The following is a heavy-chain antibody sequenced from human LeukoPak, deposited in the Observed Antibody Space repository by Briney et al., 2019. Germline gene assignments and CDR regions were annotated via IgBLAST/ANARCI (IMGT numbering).Heavy chain of an antibody. CDR3: ARDKVPGDY. CDR2: IYYSGSA. CDR1: GGSISSYY. J-gene: IGHJ4*02. D-gene: IGHD2-2*01. Sequence: SETLSLICTVSGGSISSYYWNWIRQPPGRGLEWIGYIYYSGSADYNPSLESRVTISVDTSKNQFSLKLRSVTAADTAVYYCARDKVPGDYWGQGTLVTVSS. V-gene: IGHV4-59*01.